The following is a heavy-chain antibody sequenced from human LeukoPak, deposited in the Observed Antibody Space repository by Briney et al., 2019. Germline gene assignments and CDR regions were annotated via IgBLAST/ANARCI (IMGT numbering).Heavy chain of an antibody. CDR1: NTPA. J-gene: IGHJ6*03. CDR3: AKVSRRGTYYYYYMDV. CDR2: INHSGYSI. Sequence: PGGSLRLSCVASNTPAMIWVRQAPGKGLEWVSTINHSGYSIYYADSVKGRFTISRDNSKNTLYLQMNSLRAEDTAVYYWAKVSRRGTYYYYYMDVWGKGTTVTVSS. V-gene: IGHV3-23*01. D-gene: IGHD5-12*01.